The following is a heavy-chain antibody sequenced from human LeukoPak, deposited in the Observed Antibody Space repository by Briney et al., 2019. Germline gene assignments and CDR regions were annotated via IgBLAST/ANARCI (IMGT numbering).Heavy chain of an antibody. V-gene: IGHV3-21*01. D-gene: IGHD6-13*01. J-gene: IGHJ4*02. CDR1: GFTFSSYS. Sequence: GGSLRLSCAASGFTFSSYSMNWVRQAPGKGLEWVSSISSSSSYIYYADSVKGRFTISRDNAKNSLYLQMNSLRAEDTAVYYCARPRGHLGYSFDYWGQGTLVTVSS. CDR3: ARPRGHLGYSFDY. CDR2: ISSSSSYI.